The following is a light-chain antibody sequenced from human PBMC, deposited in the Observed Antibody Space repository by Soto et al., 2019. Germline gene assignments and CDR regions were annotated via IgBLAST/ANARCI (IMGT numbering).Light chain of an antibody. J-gene: IGKJ1*01. Sequence: ILMTQSPSTLSGSVGDRVTITCRASQTIGSLLAWYQQKPGKAPKLLIYTASTLKSGVPSRFSGSGSGTEFTLTISSLQPEDFATYYCQHYNSYSEAFGQGTKVDI. CDR1: QTIGSL. CDR2: TAS. CDR3: QHYNSYSEA. V-gene: IGKV1-5*01.